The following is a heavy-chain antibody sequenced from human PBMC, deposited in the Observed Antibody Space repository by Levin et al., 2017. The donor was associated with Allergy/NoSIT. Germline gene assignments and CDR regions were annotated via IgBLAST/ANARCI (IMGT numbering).Heavy chain of an antibody. CDR2: INPNSGGT. V-gene: IGHV1-2*04. CDR3: ARMDTDGDYYYGMDV. Sequence: PTASVKVSCKASGYTFTGYYMHWVRQAPGRGLEWMGWINPNSGGTNYAQKFQGWVTMTRDTSISTAYMERSRLRSDDTAVYYCARMDTDGDYYYGMDVWGQGTTVTVSS. CDR1: GYTFTGYY. J-gene: IGHJ6*02. D-gene: IGHD5-18*01.